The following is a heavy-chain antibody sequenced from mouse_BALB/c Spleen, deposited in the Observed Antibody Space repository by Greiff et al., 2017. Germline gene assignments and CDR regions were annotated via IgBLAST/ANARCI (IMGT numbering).Heavy chain of an antibody. D-gene: IGHD2-2*01. CDR2: IDTSDSYT. Sequence: VQLQQPGAELVMPGASVKMSCKASGYTFTDYWMHWVKQRPGQGLEWIGVIDTSDSYTSYNQKFKGKATLTVDESSSTAYMQLSSLTSEDSAVYYCARRGLRRGFAYWGQGTLVTVSA. CDR3: ARRGLRRGFAY. V-gene: IGHV1-69*01. J-gene: IGHJ3*01. CDR1: GYTFTDYW.